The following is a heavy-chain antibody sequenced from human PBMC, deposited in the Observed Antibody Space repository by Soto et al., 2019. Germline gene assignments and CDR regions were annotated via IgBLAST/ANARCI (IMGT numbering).Heavy chain of an antibody. CDR2: IIPSFGTA. D-gene: IGHD2-2*01. Sequence: QVQLVQSGAEVKKPGSSVKVSCKASGGTFSSYAISWVRQAPGQGLEWMGGIIPSFGTANYAQKFQGRVTITADESTSTAYMELSSLRSEDTAVYYCARDLRDIVVVPAAGGFDPWGQGTLVTVSS. V-gene: IGHV1-69*01. CDR3: ARDLRDIVVVPAAGGFDP. J-gene: IGHJ5*02. CDR1: GGTFSSYA.